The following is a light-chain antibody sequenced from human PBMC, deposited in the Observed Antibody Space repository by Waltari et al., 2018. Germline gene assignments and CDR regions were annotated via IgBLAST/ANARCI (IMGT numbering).Light chain of an antibody. CDR2: YID. CDR1: SGSVSAPNF. Sequence: QTVVTQEPSFSVSPGGTVTLTSGLNSGSVSAPNFPSWYQQTPGQPPRALMYYIDSRTSGVPNRFSCSIIGDKAALTITGAQADDESDYYCALYVHSGLWIFGGGTRLTVL. J-gene: IGLJ2*01. V-gene: IGLV8-61*01. CDR3: ALYVHSGLWI.